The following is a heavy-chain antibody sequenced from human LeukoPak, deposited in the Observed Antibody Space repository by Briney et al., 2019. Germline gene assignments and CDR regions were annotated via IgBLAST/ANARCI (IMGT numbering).Heavy chain of an antibody. V-gene: IGHV3-21*04. Sequence: GGSLRLSCAASGFTFSSYSMNWVRQAPGKGLEWVSSISSSSSYIYYADSVKGRFTISRDNAKNSLYLQMNSLRAEDTALYYCAKEDYVQDAFDIWGQGTMVTVSS. J-gene: IGHJ3*02. CDR1: GFTFSSYS. CDR2: ISSSSSYI. D-gene: IGHD4-17*01. CDR3: AKEDYVQDAFDI.